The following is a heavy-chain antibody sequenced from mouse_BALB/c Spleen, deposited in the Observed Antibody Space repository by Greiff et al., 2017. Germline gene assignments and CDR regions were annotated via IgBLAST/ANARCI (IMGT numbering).Heavy chain of an antibody. CDR2: INSNGGST. CDR3: ARDQGDYDGAWFAY. D-gene: IGHD2-4*01. J-gene: IGHJ3*01. CDR1: GFTFSSYG. Sequence: EVKLQESGGGLVQPGGSLKLSCAASGFTFSSYGMSWVRQTPDKRLELVATINSNGGSTYYPDSVKGRFTISRDNAKNTLYLQMSSLKSEDTAMYYCARDQGDYDGAWFAYWGQGTLVTVSA. V-gene: IGHV5-6-3*01.